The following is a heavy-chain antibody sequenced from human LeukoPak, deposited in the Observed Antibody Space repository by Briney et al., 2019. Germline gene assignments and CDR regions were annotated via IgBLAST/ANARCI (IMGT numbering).Heavy chain of an antibody. J-gene: IGHJ4*02. CDR1: GFTFSSYG. Sequence: GGSLRLSCAASGFTFSSYGMHWVRQAPGKGLEWVAVISYDGSNKYYADSVKGRFTISRDNSKNTLYLQMNSLRAEDTAVYYCARAGDWNYRDYYFDYWGQGTLVTVSS. CDR2: ISYDGSNK. D-gene: IGHD1-7*01. V-gene: IGHV3-30*03. CDR3: ARAGDWNYRDYYFDY.